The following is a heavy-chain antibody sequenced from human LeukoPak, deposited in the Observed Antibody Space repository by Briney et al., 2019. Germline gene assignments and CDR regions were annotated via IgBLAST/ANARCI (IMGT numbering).Heavy chain of an antibody. Sequence: SETLSLTCAVSDYSISSGYHWGWIRQPPEKGLEWIGSISRSGSTYYSPSLKGRVTMSVDSSKNEFSLNLSSVTAADTAVYYCARGYIGSSGRYYYYYMDVWGKGTTVTVSS. CDR2: ISRSGST. D-gene: IGHD1-26*01. CDR1: DYSISSGYH. V-gene: IGHV4-38-2*01. J-gene: IGHJ6*03. CDR3: ARGYIGSSGRYYYYYMDV.